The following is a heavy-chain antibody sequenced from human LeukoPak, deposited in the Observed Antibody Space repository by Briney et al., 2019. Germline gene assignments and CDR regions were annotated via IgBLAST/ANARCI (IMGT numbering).Heavy chain of an antibody. V-gene: IGHV4-39*07. D-gene: IGHD6-6*01. J-gene: IGHJ6*03. Sequence: PSETLSLTCTVSGGSISSSSYYWGWIRQPPGKGLEWIGSIYYSGSTYYNPSLKSRVTISVDTSKNQFSLKLSSVTAADTAVYYCARTDAAAHQYYYYYMDVWGKGTTVTVSS. CDR2: IYYSGST. CDR3: ARTDAAAHQYYYYYMDV. CDR1: GGSISSSSYY.